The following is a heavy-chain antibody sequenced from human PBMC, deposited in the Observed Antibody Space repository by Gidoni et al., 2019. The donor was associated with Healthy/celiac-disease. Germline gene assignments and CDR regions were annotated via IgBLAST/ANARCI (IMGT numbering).Heavy chain of an antibody. V-gene: IGHV4-59*01. Sequence: QVHLQESGPGLVKPSETLSLNCTVSGGSISSYYWSWIRQPPGKGLEWIVYIYYSGSTNSNPSLKSRVTISVDTSKNQFSLKLSSVTAADTAVYYCAREVYSSSSHFDYWGQGTLVTVSS. CDR3: AREVYSSSSHFDY. CDR1: GGSISSYY. D-gene: IGHD6-6*01. CDR2: IYYSGST. J-gene: IGHJ4*02.